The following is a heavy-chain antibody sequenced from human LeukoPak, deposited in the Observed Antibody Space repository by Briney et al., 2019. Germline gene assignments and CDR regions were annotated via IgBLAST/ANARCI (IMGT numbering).Heavy chain of an antibody. CDR3: AKDVSPGIGAAGRPLDY. J-gene: IGHJ4*02. Sequence: PGGSLRLSCAASGFTFSSYAMSWVRQAPGKGLEWVSAISGSGGSTYYADSVKGRFTISRDNSKNTLYLQMNSLRAEDTAVYYCAKDVSPGIGAAGRPLDYWGQGTLVTVSS. CDR1: GFTFSSYA. V-gene: IGHV3-23*01. CDR2: ISGSGGST. D-gene: IGHD6-13*01.